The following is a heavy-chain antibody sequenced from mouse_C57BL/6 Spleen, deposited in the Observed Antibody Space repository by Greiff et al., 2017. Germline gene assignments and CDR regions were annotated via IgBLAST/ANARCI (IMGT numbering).Heavy chain of an antibody. V-gene: IGHV5-9*01. CDR3: ARNGYDPYDLDA. CDR2: ISGGGGNT. Sequence: EVKVVESGGGLVKPGGSLKLSCAASGFTFSSYTMSWVRQTPEKRLEWVATISGGGGNTSSPDSVKGRFTFSRANAKNTLYLQMSRLRSEDTALYYCARNGYDPYDLDAWGQGTTLPVSS. J-gene: IGHJ2*01. CDR1: GFTFSSYT. D-gene: IGHD2-3*01.